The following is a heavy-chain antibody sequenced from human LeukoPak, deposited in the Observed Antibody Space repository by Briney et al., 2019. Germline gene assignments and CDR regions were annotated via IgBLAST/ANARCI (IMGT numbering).Heavy chain of an antibody. CDR1: GFTFSSYW. CDR2: IKQDGSEK. V-gene: IGHV3-7*01. CDR3: ARDPYCGGDCPYYFDY. D-gene: IGHD2-21*02. Sequence: GGSLRLSCAASGFTFSSYWMSWVRQAPGKGLEWVANIKQDGSEKYYVDSVKGRFTISRDNAKNSLYLQMDSLRAEDTAVYYCARDPYCGGDCPYYFDYWGQGTLVTVSS. J-gene: IGHJ4*02.